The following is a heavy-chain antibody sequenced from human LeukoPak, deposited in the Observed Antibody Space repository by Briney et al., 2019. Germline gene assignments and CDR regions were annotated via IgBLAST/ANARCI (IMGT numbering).Heavy chain of an antibody. Sequence: ASVKVSCKASGGTFSSYAISWVRQAPGQGLEWMGRIIPILGIANYAQKFQGRVTITADKSTSTAYMELSSLRSEDTAVYYCARDSFFTRYSGSYYFDYWGQGTLVTVSS. CDR3: ARDSFFTRYSGSYYFDY. J-gene: IGHJ4*02. CDR2: IIPILGIA. D-gene: IGHD1-26*01. V-gene: IGHV1-69*04. CDR1: GGTFSSYA.